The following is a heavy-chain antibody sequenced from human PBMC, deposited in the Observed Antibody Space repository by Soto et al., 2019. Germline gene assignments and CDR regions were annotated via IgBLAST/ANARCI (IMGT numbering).Heavy chain of an antibody. J-gene: IGHJ3*02. CDR3: ARVERGTATTGGDALDI. V-gene: IGHV4-34*01. CDR1: GASVSSGSYY. D-gene: IGHD1-1*01. CDR2: MSHSGGT. Sequence: QVQLQQWGAGLLKPSETLSLTCAVYGASVSSGSYYWSWIRQPPGKGLEWIGEMSHSGGTHVNPSLKSRVTISVDTSKNQFSLKMSSVTAADTALYYCARVERGTATTGGDALDIWGPGTMVTVSS.